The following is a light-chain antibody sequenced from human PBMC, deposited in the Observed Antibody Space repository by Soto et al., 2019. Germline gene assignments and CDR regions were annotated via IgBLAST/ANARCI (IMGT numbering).Light chain of an antibody. CDR3: QQYNSYPFT. CDR2: DAS. V-gene: IGKV1-5*01. J-gene: IGKJ3*01. Sequence: DIQMTQSPSTLSASVGDRVTITCRASQSISSWLAWYQQKPGKAPKLLIYDASSLESGVPSRFSGSGSGTEFTLTISSLQADDFATYSCQQYNSYPFTFGPGTKVDIK. CDR1: QSISSW.